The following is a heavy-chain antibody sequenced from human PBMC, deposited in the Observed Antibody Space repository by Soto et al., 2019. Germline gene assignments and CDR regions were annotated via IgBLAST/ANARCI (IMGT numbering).Heavy chain of an antibody. Sequence: SETLSLTCSVSGGSMSEYFWSWIRQSPERGLEWIGYVYYLGSTDYNPSLKSRVTISVDTSKRQFSLRLSSVTAADAAIYYCARDGYDGSGSPYPAYWGPGTQVTVS. CDR3: ARDGYDGSGSPYPAY. J-gene: IGHJ4*02. CDR2: VYYLGST. D-gene: IGHD3-10*01. V-gene: IGHV4-59*01. CDR1: GGSMSEYF.